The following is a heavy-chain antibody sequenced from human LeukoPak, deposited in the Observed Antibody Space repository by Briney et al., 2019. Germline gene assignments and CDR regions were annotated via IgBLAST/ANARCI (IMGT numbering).Heavy chain of an antibody. CDR2: INHSGST. D-gene: IGHD2-15*01. J-gene: IGHJ3*02. CDR3: ARDPSSGGAFDI. V-gene: IGHV4-34*01. Sequence: SETLSLTCAVYGGSFSGYYWSWVRQPPGKGLEWIGEINHSGSTNYNPSLTSRGTISVDTSKNQFSLKLSSVTAADTAVYYCARDPSSGGAFDIWGQGTMVTVSS. CDR1: GGSFSGYY.